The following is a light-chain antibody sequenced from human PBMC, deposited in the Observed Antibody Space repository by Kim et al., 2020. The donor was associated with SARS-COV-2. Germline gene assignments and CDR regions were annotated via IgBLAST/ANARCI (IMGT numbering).Light chain of an antibody. Sequence: SPGERATLSCTASQSVSSNLAWYQQKPGQAPRLLIYDASTRVTGIPARFSGSGSGTEFTLTISSLQSEDFAVYYCQQYNNWPPWTFGQGTKVDIK. CDR3: QQYNNWPPWT. J-gene: IGKJ1*01. CDR1: QSVSSN. V-gene: IGKV3-15*01. CDR2: DAS.